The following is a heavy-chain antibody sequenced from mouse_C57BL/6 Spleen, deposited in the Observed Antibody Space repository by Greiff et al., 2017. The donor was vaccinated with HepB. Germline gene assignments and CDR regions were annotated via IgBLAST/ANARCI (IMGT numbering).Heavy chain of an antibody. CDR1: GFTFSDYG. V-gene: IGHV5-17*01. CDR2: ISSGSSTI. J-gene: IGHJ2*01. D-gene: IGHD1-2*01. CDR3: ARGFTTAFDY. Sequence: DVHLVESGGGLVKPGGSLKLSCAASGFTFSDYGMHWVRQAPEKGLEWVAYISSGSSTIYYADTVKGRFTISRDNDKNTLFLQLTSLRSEDTAIYYCARGFTTAFDYWGQGTTLTVSS.